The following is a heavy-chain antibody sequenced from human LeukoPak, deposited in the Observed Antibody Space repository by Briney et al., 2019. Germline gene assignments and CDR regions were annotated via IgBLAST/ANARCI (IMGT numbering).Heavy chain of an antibody. V-gene: IGHV4-39*01. CDR3: ARTTSSSWYLY. CDR1: GGSISSSSYY. D-gene: IGHD6-13*01. CDR2: IYYSGST. J-gene: IGHJ4*02. Sequence: PSETLSLTCTVSGGSISSSSYYWGWIRQPPGKGLEWIGSIYYSGSTYYNPSLKSRDTISVDTSKNQFSLKLSSVTAADTAVYYCARTTSSSWYLYWGQGTLVTVSS.